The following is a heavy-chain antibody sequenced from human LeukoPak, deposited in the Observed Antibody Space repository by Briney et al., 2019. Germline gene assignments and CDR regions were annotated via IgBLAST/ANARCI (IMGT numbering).Heavy chain of an antibody. CDR1: GFTFSSYG. V-gene: IGHV3-30*18. J-gene: IGHJ4*02. Sequence: PGGSLRLSCAASGFTFSSYGMYWVRQAPGKGLEWVAVISYDGSNKYYADSVKGRFTISRDNSKNTLYLQMNSLRAEDTAVYYCAKEGGGSYVVVLYYFDYWGQGTLVTVSS. CDR3: AKEGGGSYVVVLYYFDY. D-gene: IGHD1-26*01. CDR2: ISYDGSNK.